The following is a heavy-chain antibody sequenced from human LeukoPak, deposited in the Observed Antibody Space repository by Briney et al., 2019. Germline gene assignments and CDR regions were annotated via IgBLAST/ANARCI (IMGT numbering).Heavy chain of an antibody. D-gene: IGHD3/OR15-3a*01. CDR1: GYTFSSYS. J-gene: IGHJ4*02. V-gene: IGHV3-48*02. Sequence: GGSLRLSCAASGYTFSSYSMNWVRQAPGKGLEWVSYISSSSSTIYYADSVKGRFTISRDNAKNSLYLQMNSLRDEDTAVYYCARENHDGLRPQFDYWGQASQVAVSS. CDR2: ISSSSSTI. CDR3: ARENHDGLRPQFDY.